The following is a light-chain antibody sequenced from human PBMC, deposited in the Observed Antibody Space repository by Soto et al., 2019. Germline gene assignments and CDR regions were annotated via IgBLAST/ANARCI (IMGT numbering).Light chain of an antibody. V-gene: IGKV3-11*01. CDR1: QSVSSY. CDR3: QQRSNWPIST. J-gene: IGKJ3*01. Sequence: EIVLTQSPATLSLSPGESATLSCRASQSVSSYLAWYQQKPGQAPRLLIYDASNRATGIPARFSGSGSGTDFTLTISSLEPEDFAVYYCQQRSNWPISTFGPGTKVDIK. CDR2: DAS.